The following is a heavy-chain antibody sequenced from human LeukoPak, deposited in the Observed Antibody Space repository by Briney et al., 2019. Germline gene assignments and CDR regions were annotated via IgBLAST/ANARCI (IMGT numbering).Heavy chain of an antibody. D-gene: IGHD3-10*01. CDR1: GFTFSSYA. Sequence: GGSLRLSCAASGFTFSSYAMSWVRQAPGKGLEWVSGISGSSGSTYYADSVKGRFTISRDNSKNTLYLQMNSLRAEDTAVYYCAQKGYGSLTYFDSWGQGTLVTVSS. V-gene: IGHV3-23*01. CDR3: AQKGYGSLTYFDS. J-gene: IGHJ4*02. CDR2: ISGSSGST.